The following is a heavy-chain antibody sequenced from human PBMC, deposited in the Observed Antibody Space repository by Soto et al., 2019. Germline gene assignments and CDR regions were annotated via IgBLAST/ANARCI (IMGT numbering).Heavy chain of an antibody. CDR2: INYSGST. J-gene: IGHJ2*01. D-gene: IGHD6-19*01. V-gene: IGHV4-59*12. CDR1: GGSISSYY. Sequence: PSETLSLTCTVSGGSISSYYWSWIRQPPGKGLEWIGEINYSGSTNYNPSLTRRATLSVDTSKNQVSLKLTSVTAADTAVYYCARLASGWQYYYFDFWGRGTPVTVS. CDR3: ARLASGWQYYYFDF.